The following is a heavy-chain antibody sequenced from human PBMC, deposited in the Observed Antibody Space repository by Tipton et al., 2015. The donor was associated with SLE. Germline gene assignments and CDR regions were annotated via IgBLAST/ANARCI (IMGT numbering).Heavy chain of an antibody. CDR2: ISYDGSNK. CDR3: ARRVGYGDGTGGWVDP. V-gene: IGHV3-30-3*01. Sequence: SLRLSCAASGFTFSSYAMSWVRQAPGKGLEWVAVISYDGSNKYYADSVKGRFTISRDNAKNSLYLQMNSLRAEDTALYHCARRVGYGDGTGGWVDPWGQGTLVTVSS. CDR1: GFTFSSYA. J-gene: IGHJ5*02. D-gene: IGHD4-17*01.